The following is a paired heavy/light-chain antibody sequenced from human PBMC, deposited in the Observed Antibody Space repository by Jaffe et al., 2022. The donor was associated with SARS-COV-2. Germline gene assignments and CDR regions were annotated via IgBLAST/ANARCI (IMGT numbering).Heavy chain of an antibody. CDR1: GYTFTSYA. Sequence: QVQLVQSGSELKKPGASVKVSCKASGYTFTSYAMNWVRQAPGQGLEWMGWINTNTGNPTYAQGFTGRFVFSLDTSVSTAYLQISSLKAEDTAVYYCAKSSGWYLWGRSKWVISDWGQGTLVTVSS. V-gene: IGHV7-4-1*02. J-gene: IGHJ4*02. CDR2: INTNTGNP. CDR3: AKSSGWYLWGRSKWVISD. D-gene: IGHD6-19*01.
Light chain of an antibody. CDR3: QQYGSSRWT. Sequence: EIVLTQSPGTLSLSPGERATLSCRASQSVSSSYLAWYQQKPGQAPRLLIYGASSRATGIPDRFSGSGSGTDFTLTISRLEPEDFAVYYCQQYGSSRWTFGQGTKLEIK. J-gene: IGKJ2*02. CDR1: QSVSSSY. V-gene: IGKV3-20*01. CDR2: GAS.